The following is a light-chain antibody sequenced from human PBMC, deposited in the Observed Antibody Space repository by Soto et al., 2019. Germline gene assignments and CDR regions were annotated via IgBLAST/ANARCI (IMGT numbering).Light chain of an antibody. CDR1: QSVSTN. CDR2: GAS. Sequence: EIVMTQSPATLSVSPGERATLSCRPSQSVSTNLAWYQQKPGQAPRLLMYGASTRATGIPASFSGSGSGTEFILTISSMQSEDFAVYYCQQYHKWPLTFGGGTKVDIK. V-gene: IGKV3-15*01. CDR3: QQYHKWPLT. J-gene: IGKJ4*01.